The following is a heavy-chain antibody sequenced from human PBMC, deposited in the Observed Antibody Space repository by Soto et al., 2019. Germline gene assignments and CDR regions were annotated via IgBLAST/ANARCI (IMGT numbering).Heavy chain of an antibody. Sequence: SKTLSLTCTVSGGSISSSSYYWGWIRQPPGKGLEWIGSIYYSGSTYYNPSLKRRVTISVDTAKNQFSLMLSSVTAADTAVYYCARLPYCSSTSCWTPDDAFDIWGQGTMVTVSS. CDR2: IYYSGST. D-gene: IGHD2-2*01. J-gene: IGHJ3*02. V-gene: IGHV4-39*01. CDR1: GGSISSSSYY. CDR3: ARLPYCSSTSCWTPDDAFDI.